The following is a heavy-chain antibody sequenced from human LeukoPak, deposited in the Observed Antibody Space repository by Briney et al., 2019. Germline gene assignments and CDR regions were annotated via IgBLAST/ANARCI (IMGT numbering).Heavy chain of an antibody. Sequence: PGGSLRLSCAASGFTFSSYAMSWVRQAPGKGLEWVAYITSNSGTIYYADSVRGRFTLSRENVKNSLYLQMDSLRVEDTAIYYCTRSIEFGIYFDPRGQGALVTVSS. CDR1: GFTFSSYA. J-gene: IGHJ5*02. V-gene: IGHV3-48*01. D-gene: IGHD1-26*01. CDR2: ITSNSGTI. CDR3: TRSIEFGIYFDP.